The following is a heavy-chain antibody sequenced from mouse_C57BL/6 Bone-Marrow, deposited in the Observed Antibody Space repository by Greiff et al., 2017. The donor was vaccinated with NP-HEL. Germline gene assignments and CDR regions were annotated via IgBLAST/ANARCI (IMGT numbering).Heavy chain of an antibody. J-gene: IGHJ3*01. CDR2: INPNNGGT. Sequence: VQLKQSGPELVKPGASVKMSCKASGYTFTDYNMHWVKQSHGKSLEWIGYINPNNGGTSYNQKFKGKAILTVNKSSSTAYMELRSLTSEDSAVYYCARYFPAWFAYWGQGTLVTVSA. CDR3: ARYFPAWFAY. CDR1: GYTFTDYN. V-gene: IGHV1-22*01.